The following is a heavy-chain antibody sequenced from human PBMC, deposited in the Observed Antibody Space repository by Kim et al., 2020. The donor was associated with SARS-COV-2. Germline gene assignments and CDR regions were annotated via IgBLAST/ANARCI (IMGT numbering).Heavy chain of an antibody. Sequence: GGSLRLSCAASGFSFSSYSMTWVRQAPGKGLEWVSSISSESNYIYYSGSVRGRFTISRDNARNSVYLQMDSLRAADTATYFCARIYGDYYSFYFDLWGRGTPATVPA. CDR2: ISSESNYI. J-gene: IGHJ4*02. D-gene: IGHD4-17*01. V-gene: IGHV3-21*01. CDR1: GFSFSSYS. CDR3: ARIYGDYYSFYFDL.